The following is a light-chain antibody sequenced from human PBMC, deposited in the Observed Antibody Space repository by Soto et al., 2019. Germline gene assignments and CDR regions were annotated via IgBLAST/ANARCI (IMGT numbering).Light chain of an antibody. CDR1: QNITNF. CDR3: QQYGSSPIT. Sequence: DIQMTQSPSSLSASVGDRVTIACRASQNITNFLNWYQQKPGKAPKLLIYKASTLKSGVPSRFSGSGSGTEFTLTISRLEPEDFALYYCQQYGSSPITFGQGTRLEIK. CDR2: KAS. J-gene: IGKJ5*01. V-gene: IGKV1-5*03.